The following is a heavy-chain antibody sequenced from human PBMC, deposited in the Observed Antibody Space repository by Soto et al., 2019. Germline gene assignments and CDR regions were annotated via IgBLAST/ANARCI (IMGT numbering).Heavy chain of an antibody. V-gene: IGHV1-3*04. Sequence: QVQLVQSGAEVKKPGASVKVSCKASGYTFTSYAIHWVRQAPGQRLEWMGWINTAKDTTKYSQKFQGRVTITRDTSPTIIYMELSSLRSEDTAVYYCARGSSWSYFDYWGQGTLVTVSS. CDR2: INTAKDTT. J-gene: IGHJ4*02. CDR3: ARGSSWSYFDY. D-gene: IGHD6-13*01. CDR1: GYTFTSYA.